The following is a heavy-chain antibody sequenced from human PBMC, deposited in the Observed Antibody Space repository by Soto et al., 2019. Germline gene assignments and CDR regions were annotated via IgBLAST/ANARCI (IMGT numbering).Heavy chain of an antibody. CDR1: GGSISSGGYS. J-gene: IGHJ5*02. Sequence: PSETLSLTCAVSGGSISSGGYSWSWIRQPPGKGLEWIGYIYHSGSTYYNPSLKSRVTISVDRSKNQFSLKPSSVTAADTAVYYCARVRDSITIFGVVITSNWFDPWGQGTLVTVSS. CDR3: ARVRDSITIFGVVITSNWFDP. CDR2: IYHSGST. V-gene: IGHV4-30-2*01. D-gene: IGHD3-3*01.